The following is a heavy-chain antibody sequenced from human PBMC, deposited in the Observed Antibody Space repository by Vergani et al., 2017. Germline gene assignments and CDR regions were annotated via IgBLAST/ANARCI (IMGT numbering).Heavy chain of an antibody. CDR2: IDPNSGGT. D-gene: IGHD3-22*01. CDR1: GYTFTGYY. V-gene: IGHV1-2*02. Sequence: QVQLVQSGAEVKKPGASLKVSCKASGYTFTGYYIHWVRQAPGQGLEWMGWIDPNSGGTNYAQKFQGRVTMTRDTSIRTAYMELSRLRSDDTAVYFCAREXYYDSSGFLNWFDPWGQGTLVTVSS. J-gene: IGHJ5*02. CDR3: AREXYYDSSGFLNWFDP.